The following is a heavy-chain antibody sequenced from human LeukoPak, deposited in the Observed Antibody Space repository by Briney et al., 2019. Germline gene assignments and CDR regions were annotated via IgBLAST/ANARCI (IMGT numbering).Heavy chain of an antibody. V-gene: IGHV3-21*01. CDR2: ISSSSSYI. CDR3: ARDRVVVAATSARGYYYYMDV. Sequence: PGGSLRLSCAASGFTFSSYSMNWVRQAPGKGLEWVSSISSSSSYIYYADSVKGRFTISSDNAKNSLYLQMNSLRAEDTAVYYCARDRVVVAATSARGYYYYMDVWGKGTTVTVSS. D-gene: IGHD2-15*01. CDR1: GFTFSSYS. J-gene: IGHJ6*03.